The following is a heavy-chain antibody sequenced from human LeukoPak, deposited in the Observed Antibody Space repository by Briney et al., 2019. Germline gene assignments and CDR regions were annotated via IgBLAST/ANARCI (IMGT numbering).Heavy chain of an antibody. V-gene: IGHV4-38-2*02. D-gene: IGHD1-26*01. Sequence: SETLSLXCAVSGYSISSGYYWGWIRQPPGKGLEWIGSIYHSGSTYYNPSLKSRVTISVDTSKNQFSLKLSSVTAADTAVYYCARDGIVGASDYWGQGTLVTVSS. CDR2: IYHSGST. J-gene: IGHJ4*02. CDR1: GYSISSGYY. CDR3: ARDGIVGASDY.